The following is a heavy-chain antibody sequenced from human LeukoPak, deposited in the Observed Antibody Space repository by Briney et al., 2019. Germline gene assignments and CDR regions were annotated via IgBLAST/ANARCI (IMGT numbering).Heavy chain of an antibody. CDR1: GFTFSSYA. J-gene: IGHJ3*02. V-gene: IGHV3-30-3*01. CDR2: ISYDGSNK. CDR3: ARPMGADGAFDI. D-gene: IGHD1-26*01. Sequence: GGSLRLSCAASGFTFSSYAMHRVRQAPGKGLEWVAVISYDGSNKYYADSVKGRFTISRDNSKNTLYLQMNSLRAEDTAVYYCARPMGADGAFDIWGQGTMVTVSS.